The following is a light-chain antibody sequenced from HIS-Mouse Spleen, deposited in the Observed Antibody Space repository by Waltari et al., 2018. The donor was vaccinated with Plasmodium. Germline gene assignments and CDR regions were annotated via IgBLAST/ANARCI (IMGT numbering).Light chain of an antibody. CDR3: YSCSTDSSGNHRV. CDR1: ALPNKS. CDR2: EDS. J-gene: IGLJ3*02. Sequence: SYELTQPPSVSVSPGQTARITCSGDALPNKSAYWYQQKSGQAPVLVIYEDSKRPSGIPERFSGSSSGTMATLTISGAQVEDEADYYCYSCSTDSSGNHRVFGGGTKLTVL. V-gene: IGLV3-10*01.